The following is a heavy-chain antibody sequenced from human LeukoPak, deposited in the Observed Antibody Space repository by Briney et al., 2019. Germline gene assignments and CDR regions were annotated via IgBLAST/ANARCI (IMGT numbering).Heavy chain of an antibody. D-gene: IGHD6-19*01. CDR1: GFTFSSYA. J-gene: IGHJ4*02. V-gene: IGHV3-64D*06. CDR3: AKPARRIAVADAFDY. Sequence: PGGSLRLSCSASGFTFSSYAMHWVRQAPGKGLEYVSAISSNGGSTYYADSVKGRFTISRDNSKNTLYLQMSSLRAEDTAVYYCAKPARRIAVADAFDYWGQGTLVTVSS. CDR2: ISSNGGST.